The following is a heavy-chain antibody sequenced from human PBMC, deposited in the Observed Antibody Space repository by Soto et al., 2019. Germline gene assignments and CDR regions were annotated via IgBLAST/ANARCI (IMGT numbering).Heavy chain of an antibody. Sequence: EVQLLESGGGLVQPGGSLRLSCAASGFPFGSHAMSWVRQAPGKGLEWVSLVSGNGGTTNYADSVKGRFTISRDNSQKTLYLQMNSLRAEDTAIYYCAKGKAQTLFGVDTLFDYWGQGTLVTVSS. D-gene: IGHD3-3*01. J-gene: IGHJ4*02. CDR3: AKGKAQTLFGVDTLFDY. V-gene: IGHV3-23*01. CDR2: VSGNGGTT. CDR1: GFPFGSHA.